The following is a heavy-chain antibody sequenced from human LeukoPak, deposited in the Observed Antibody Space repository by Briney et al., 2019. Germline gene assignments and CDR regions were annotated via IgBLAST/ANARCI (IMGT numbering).Heavy chain of an antibody. J-gene: IGHJ4*02. CDR3: ARGYISRDGYPDY. CDR1: GASIRTSEDH. CDR2: TSNSDYP. D-gene: IGHD5-24*01. V-gene: IGHV4-31*03. Sequence: SETLSLTCTVSGASIRTSEDHWTWIRQHPGKGLEWIGYTSNSDYPDSNPSLKSRVTISVDTSKNQFSLKLSSVTAADTAVYYCARGYISRDGYPDYWGQGTLVTVSS.